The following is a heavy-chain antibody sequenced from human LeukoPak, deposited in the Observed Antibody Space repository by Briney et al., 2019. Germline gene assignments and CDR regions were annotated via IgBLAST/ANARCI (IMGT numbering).Heavy chain of an antibody. Sequence: ASVEVSCKASGYTFTSYGISWVRQAPGQGLEWMGWISAFNGNTNYGNTNYAQKLQGRVTMTTDTSTSTAYMELRSLRSDDTAVYYCARQKYGAVYYFDCWGQGTLVTVSS. V-gene: IGHV1-18*01. CDR2: ISAFNGNTNYGNT. CDR1: GYTFTSYG. D-gene: IGHD2-2*01. CDR3: ARQKYGAVYYFDC. J-gene: IGHJ4*02.